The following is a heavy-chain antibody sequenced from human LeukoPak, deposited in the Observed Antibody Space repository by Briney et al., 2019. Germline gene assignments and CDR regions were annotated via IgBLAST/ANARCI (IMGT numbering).Heavy chain of an antibody. Sequence: ASVKVSCETSGYTFTDYAVQWVRQAPGQRLEWMGWINAGNGKTKYSQKFQDRVTITRDTSATTAYLDLNSLRSEDTAVYYCARARWTSTVTTYYLDYWGQGTLVTVSS. CDR3: ARARWTSTVTTYYLDY. V-gene: IGHV1-3*01. D-gene: IGHD4-17*01. J-gene: IGHJ4*02. CDR2: INAGNGKT. CDR1: GYTFTDYA.